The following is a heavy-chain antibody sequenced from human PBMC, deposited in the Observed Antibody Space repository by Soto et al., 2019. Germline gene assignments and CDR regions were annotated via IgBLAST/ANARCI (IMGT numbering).Heavy chain of an antibody. J-gene: IGHJ3*02. CDR1: GFTFDDYA. D-gene: IGHD2-2*01. CDR2: ISWNSGSI. Sequence: GGSLRLSCAASGFTFDDYAMHWVRQAPGKGLEWASGISWNSGSIGYADSVKGRFTISRDNAKNSLYPQMNSLRAEDTALYYCAKDIVVVPAAIGYAFDIWGQGTMVTVSS. CDR3: AKDIVVVPAAIGYAFDI. V-gene: IGHV3-9*01.